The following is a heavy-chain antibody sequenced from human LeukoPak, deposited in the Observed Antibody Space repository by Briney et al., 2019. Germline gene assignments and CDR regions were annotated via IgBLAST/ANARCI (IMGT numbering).Heavy chain of an antibody. CDR2: INHSGST. J-gene: IGHJ4*02. CDR1: GGSFSGYY. V-gene: IGHV4-34*01. Sequence: NPSETLSLTCAVYGGSFSGYYWSWIRQPPGKGLEWIGEINHSGSTNYNPSLKSRVTISVDTSKNQFSLKLSSVTAADTAVYYCARVLQQLFDYWGQGTLVTVSS. D-gene: IGHD6-13*01. CDR3: ARVLQQLFDY.